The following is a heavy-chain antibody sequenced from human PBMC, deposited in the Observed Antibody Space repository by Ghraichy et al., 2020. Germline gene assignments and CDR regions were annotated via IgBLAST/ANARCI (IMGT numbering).Heavy chain of an antibody. Sequence: GGSLRLSCAASGFTFSSYDMHWVRQATGKGLEWVSAIGTAGDTYYPGSVKGRFTISRENAKNSLYLQMNSLRAGDTAVYYCARESSGWPKTNYGMDVWGQGTTVTVSS. CDR2: IGTAGDT. V-gene: IGHV3-13*01. D-gene: IGHD6-19*01. CDR1: GFTFSSYD. J-gene: IGHJ6*02. CDR3: ARESSGWPKTNYGMDV.